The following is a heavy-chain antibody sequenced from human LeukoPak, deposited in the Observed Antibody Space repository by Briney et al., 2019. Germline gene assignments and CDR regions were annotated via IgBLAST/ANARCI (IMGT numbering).Heavy chain of an antibody. CDR3: ARAQNSYTSSSLDS. J-gene: IGHJ4*02. D-gene: IGHD6-13*01. V-gene: IGHV1-2*02. CDR2: INPKNGGT. CDR1: GYTFSGNY. Sequence: GASVKVSCKATGYTFSGNYMHWVRQAPGQGLEWMGWINPKNGGTNYAQKFQGGVTMTRDTSISTAYMELSGLTSDDTAVYYCARAQNSYTSSSLDSWGQGTLVTVSS.